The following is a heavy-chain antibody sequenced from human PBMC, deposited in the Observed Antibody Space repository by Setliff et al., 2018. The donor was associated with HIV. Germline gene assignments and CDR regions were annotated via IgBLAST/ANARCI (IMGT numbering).Heavy chain of an antibody. CDR2: IDYNAITT. CDR3: VSLVTTIDTAFDL. D-gene: IGHD4-17*01. V-gene: IGHV3-74*01. CDR1: GISASLNY. J-gene: IGHJ3*01. Sequence: RLSCAVSGISASLNYMSWVRQAPGKGLEWVSRIDYNAITTNYADSVKGRFTISRDNAKNTMYLQMNSLRVEDTAMYYCVSLVTTIDTAFDLWGQGTMVTVS.